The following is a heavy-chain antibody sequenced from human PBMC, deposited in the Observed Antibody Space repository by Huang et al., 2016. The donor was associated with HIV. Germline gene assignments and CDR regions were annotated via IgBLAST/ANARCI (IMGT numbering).Heavy chain of an antibody. CDR2: IIPTLGTA. J-gene: IGHJ4*02. Sequence: QVQLVQSGAEVKKPGSSVKVSCKASGGSFRNFAIGWVRQAPGQGLEWMGGIIPTLGTATYAKKFQGRVRIIADESTSTAYMELSSLRSEDTAVYYCATVDYYDTSGPQRGYFDNWGQGTLVTVSS. CDR3: ATVDYYDTSGPQRGYFDN. CDR1: GGSFRNFA. V-gene: IGHV1-69*01. D-gene: IGHD3-22*01.